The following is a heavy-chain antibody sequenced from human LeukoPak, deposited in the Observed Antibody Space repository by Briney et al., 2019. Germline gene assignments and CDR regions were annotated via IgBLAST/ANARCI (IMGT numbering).Heavy chain of an antibody. CDR2: IYYSGST. CDR3: ARHAWDNLLTGGGYYFDY. Sequence: PSETLSLTCTVSGGSISSSSYYWGWIRQPPGKGLEWIGSIYYSGSTYYNPSLKSRVTISVDTSKNQFSLRLSSVTAADTAVYYCARHAWDNLLTGGGYYFDYWGQGTLVTVSS. J-gene: IGHJ4*02. CDR1: GGSISSSSYY. V-gene: IGHV4-39*01. D-gene: IGHD3-9*01.